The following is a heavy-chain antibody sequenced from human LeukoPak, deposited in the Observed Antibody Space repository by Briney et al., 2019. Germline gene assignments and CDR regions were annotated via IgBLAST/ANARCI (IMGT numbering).Heavy chain of an antibody. CDR3: ATQRFSSSWYGDYYCYGMDV. CDR1: GGSISSYY. V-gene: IGHV4-59*08. J-gene: IGHJ6*02. Sequence: SETLSLTCTVSGGSISSYYWSWIRQPPGKGLEWIGYIYYSGSTNYNPSLKSRVTISVDTSKNQFSLKLSSVTAADTAVYYCATQRFSSSWYGDYYCYGMDVWGQGTTVTVSS. CDR2: IYYSGST. D-gene: IGHD6-13*01.